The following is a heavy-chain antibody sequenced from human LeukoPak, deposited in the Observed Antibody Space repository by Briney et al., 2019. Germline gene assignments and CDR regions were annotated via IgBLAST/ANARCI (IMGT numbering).Heavy chain of an antibody. CDR1: GGSISSGGYY. V-gene: IGHV4-31*03. CDR3: ARELGVDTAFPSYFDY. CDR2: IYYSGST. D-gene: IGHD5-18*01. Sequence: SETLSLTCTVSGGSISSGGYYWSWIRQHPGKGLVWIGYIYYSGSTYYNPSLKSRVTISVDTSKNQFSLKLSSVTAADTAVYYCARELGVDTAFPSYFDYWGRGTLVTVST. J-gene: IGHJ4*02.